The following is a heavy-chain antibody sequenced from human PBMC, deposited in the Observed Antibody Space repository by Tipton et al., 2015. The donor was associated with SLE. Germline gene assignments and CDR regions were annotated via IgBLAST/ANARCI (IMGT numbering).Heavy chain of an antibody. CDR3: ARGSDRSGYFGAFDI. CDR2: IYYSGST. CDR1: GDSISGGSYY. D-gene: IGHD3-22*01. V-gene: IGHV4-61*01. Sequence: TLSLTCIVSGDSISGGSYYWSRIRQPPKKGLEWIGYIYYSGSTYYNPSLKSRVTMSRDTSTNQFSLNLNSVTAADTAVYYCARGSDRSGYFGAFDIWGLGAMVTVSS. J-gene: IGHJ3*02.